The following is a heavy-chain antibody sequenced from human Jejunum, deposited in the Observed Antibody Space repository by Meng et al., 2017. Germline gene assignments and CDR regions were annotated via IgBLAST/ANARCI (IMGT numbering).Heavy chain of an antibody. CDR2: IKEDGSEK. J-gene: IGHJ4*02. CDR3: ARGPYSGSYWPLGY. D-gene: IGHD1-26*01. CDR1: GFTFSDYW. V-gene: IGHV3-7*01. Sequence: GESLKISCEASGFTFSDYWMSWVRQAPGKGLEWVADIKEDGSEKLYVDSVKGRFTISRDNDKNSLYLQINSLRAEDTAVYSCARGPYSGSYWPLGYWGQGTLVTVSS.